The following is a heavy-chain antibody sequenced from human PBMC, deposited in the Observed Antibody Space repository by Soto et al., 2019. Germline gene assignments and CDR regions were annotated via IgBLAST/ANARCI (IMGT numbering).Heavy chain of an antibody. CDR1: GFTFSSND. Sequence: EVQLVESGGGLIQPGGSLRLSCAASGFTFSSNDMNWVRQAPGKGLEWVSLIYSGGSTYYADSVKGRFTISRDNSKNTLNLQMSSLRAEDTAVYYCASRPLLPGPPWGQWTMVTVAS. V-gene: IGHV3-53*01. J-gene: IGHJ3*01. D-gene: IGHD3-22*01. CDR2: IYSGGST. CDR3: ASRPLLPGPP.